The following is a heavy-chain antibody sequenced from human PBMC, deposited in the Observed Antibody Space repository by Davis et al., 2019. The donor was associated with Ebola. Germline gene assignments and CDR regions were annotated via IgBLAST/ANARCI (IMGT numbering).Heavy chain of an antibody. J-gene: IGHJ5*02. Sequence: SETLSLTCTVSGGSISSYYWSWIRQPAGKGLEWIGRIYTSGSTNYNPSLKSRVTMSVDTSKNQFSLKLSSVTAADTAVYYCARDLITMVRGVIITADWFDPWGQGTLVTVSS. CDR2: IYTSGST. CDR3: ARDLITMVRGVIITADWFDP. CDR1: GGSISSYY. V-gene: IGHV4-4*07. D-gene: IGHD3-10*01.